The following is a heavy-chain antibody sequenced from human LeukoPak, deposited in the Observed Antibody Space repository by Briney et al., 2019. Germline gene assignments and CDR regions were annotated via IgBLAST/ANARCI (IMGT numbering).Heavy chain of an antibody. CDR3: ARTGYSSGWSPRKYNWFDP. J-gene: IGHJ5*02. CDR2: INHSGST. Sequence: PSETLSLTCAVYGGSFSGYYWSWIRQPPGKGLEWIGEINHSGSTNYNPSLKSRVTISVDTSKNQFSLKLSSVTAADTAVYYCARTGYSSGWSPRKYNWFDPWGQGTLVTVSS. D-gene: IGHD6-19*01. CDR1: GGSFSGYY. V-gene: IGHV4-34*01.